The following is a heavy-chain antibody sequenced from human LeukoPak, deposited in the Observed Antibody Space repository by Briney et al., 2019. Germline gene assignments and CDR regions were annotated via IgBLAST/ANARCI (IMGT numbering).Heavy chain of an antibody. D-gene: IGHD3-10*01. CDR3: ARMGMVRGALYY. CDR1: GFTFSSYE. V-gene: IGHV3-48*03. Sequence: AGGSLRLSCAASGFTFSSYEMNWVRQAPGKGLVWVSYISSSGSTIYYADSVKGRFTISRDNAKNSLYLQMNSLRAEDTAVYYCARMGMVRGALYYWGQGTLVTVSS. CDR2: ISSSGSTI. J-gene: IGHJ4*02.